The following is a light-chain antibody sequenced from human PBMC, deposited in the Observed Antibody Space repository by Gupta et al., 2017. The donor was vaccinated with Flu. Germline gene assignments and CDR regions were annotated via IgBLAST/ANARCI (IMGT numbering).Light chain of an antibody. Sequence: SYVLTPPPSVSVAPGQTARITCGGNDIGSKSVHWYQQKPGRAPVLVGDHDSDRPSGIPERFSGANYGNTANLTSSRXEXGDEADXYCQGWDSNKSYPDAVFGSGTKVTVL. CDR1: DIGSKS. V-gene: IGLV3-21*02. CDR2: HDS. J-gene: IGLJ1*01. CDR3: QGWDSNKSYPDAV.